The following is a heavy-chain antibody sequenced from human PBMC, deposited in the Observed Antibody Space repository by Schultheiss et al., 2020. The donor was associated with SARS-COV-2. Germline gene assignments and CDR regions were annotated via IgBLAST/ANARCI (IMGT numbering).Heavy chain of an antibody. CDR2: ISAYKGNT. CDR3: ARYSSRTGYYYDSSGYDY. D-gene: IGHD3-22*01. V-gene: IGHV1-18*01. CDR1: GYSFISYG. Sequence: ASVKVSCKASGYSFISYGISWVRQAPGQGLEWMGWISAYKGNTKYAQKFQGRVTITRDTSASTAYMELSSLRSEDTAVYYCARYSSRTGYYYDSSGYDYWGQGTLVTVSS. J-gene: IGHJ4*02.